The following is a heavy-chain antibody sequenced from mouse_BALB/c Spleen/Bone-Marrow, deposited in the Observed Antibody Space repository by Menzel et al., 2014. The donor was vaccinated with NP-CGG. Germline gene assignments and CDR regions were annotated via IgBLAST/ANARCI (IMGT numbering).Heavy chain of an antibody. CDR1: GYTFTSYW. J-gene: IGHJ3*01. V-gene: IGHV1-69*02. Sequence: QVQLQLSGADLVRPGASVKLSCKASGYTFTSYWINWVKQRPGQGLEWIGNIYPSDSYTNYNQKFKDKATLTVDKSSSTAYMHLSSPTSEDSAVYYCTRDDGGFAYWGQGTLVTVSA. CDR3: TRDDGGFAY. D-gene: IGHD1-1*02. CDR2: IYPSDSYT.